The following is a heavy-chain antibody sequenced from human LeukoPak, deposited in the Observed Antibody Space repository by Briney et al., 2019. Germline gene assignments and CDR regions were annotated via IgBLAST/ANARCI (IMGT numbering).Heavy chain of an antibody. CDR2: IIPIFGIA. CDR3: ARDMSSYDSSGYYYSDTFDI. Sequence: SVKVSCKASGGTFSSYAISWVRQAPGQGLEWMGRIIPIFGIANYAQKFQGRVTITADKSTSTAYMELSSLRSEDTAVYYCARDMSSYDSSGYYYSDTFDIWGQGTMVTVSS. CDR1: GGTFSSYA. V-gene: IGHV1-69*04. J-gene: IGHJ3*02. D-gene: IGHD3-22*01.